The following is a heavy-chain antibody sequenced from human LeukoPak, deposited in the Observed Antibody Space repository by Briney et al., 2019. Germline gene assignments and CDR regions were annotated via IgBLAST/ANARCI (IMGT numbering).Heavy chain of an antibody. CDR1: GFSFSTYT. Sequence: PGGSLRLSCAASGFSFSTYTMNWAPQPPGRGRVGFAYISSSSSTIYYADSVKGRFTIYRDNANNSLYLQMNSLRDEDTAVYSCARARRYRSSWYHDYWGQGSLVTVSS. CDR3: ARARRYRSSWYHDY. D-gene: IGHD6-13*01. CDR2: ISSSSSTI. J-gene: IGHJ4*02. V-gene: IGHV3-48*02.